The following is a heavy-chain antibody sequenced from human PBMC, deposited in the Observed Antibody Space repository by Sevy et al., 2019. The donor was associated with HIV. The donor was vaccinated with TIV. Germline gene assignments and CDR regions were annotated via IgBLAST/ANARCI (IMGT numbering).Heavy chain of an antibody. Sequence: SETLSLSCAVHYGSFSGYYWNWIRQLPGKGLEWIGEINESGSTYYNPSLKSRVTNSVETSKKQLSLKLNSVTAADTAVYFCARSPPVVVVPGAPSWFDPWGQGTLVTVSS. J-gene: IGHJ5*02. CDR2: INESGST. D-gene: IGHD2-2*01. CDR1: YGSFSGYY. V-gene: IGHV4-34*01. CDR3: ARSPPVVVVPGAPSWFDP.